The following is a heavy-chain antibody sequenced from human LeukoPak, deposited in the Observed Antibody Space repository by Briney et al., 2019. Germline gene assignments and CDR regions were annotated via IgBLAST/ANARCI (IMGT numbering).Heavy chain of an antibody. CDR3: ARDVFYGSGSPRLDY. Sequence: PGGSLRLSCAASGFTVSNNYMRWVRQAPGKGLESVSYISRSGNIIYYADSVKGRFTISRDNAKNSLYLQMNSLRADDTAIYYCARDVFYGSGSPRLDYWGQGTLVTVSS. J-gene: IGHJ4*02. CDR1: GFTVSNNY. CDR2: ISRSGNII. V-gene: IGHV3-48*01. D-gene: IGHD3-10*01.